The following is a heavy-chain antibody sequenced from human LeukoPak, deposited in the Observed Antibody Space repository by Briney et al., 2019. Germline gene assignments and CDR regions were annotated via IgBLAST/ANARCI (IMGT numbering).Heavy chain of an antibody. CDR1: GFNVSSYG. Sequence: PGGSLRLSCAASGFNVSSYGMHWVRQAPGKGLEWVAFIRYDGSKKYYADSVKGRFTISRDNSKNTLYLQMNSLRAEDTAVYYCAKDHRAYSSGWYGILVYWGQGTLVTVSS. V-gene: IGHV3-30*02. D-gene: IGHD6-19*01. CDR2: IRYDGSKK. J-gene: IGHJ4*02. CDR3: AKDHRAYSSGWYGILVY.